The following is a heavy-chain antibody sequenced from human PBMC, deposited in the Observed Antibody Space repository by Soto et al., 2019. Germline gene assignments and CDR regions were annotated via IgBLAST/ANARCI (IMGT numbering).Heavy chain of an antibody. V-gene: IGHV1-58*01. Sequence: SVTLSCQASGFTFTSSAVQWVRQARGQGLEWIGWIVVGSGNTNYAQKFQERVTITRDTSTSTVYMDLSSLRSEDTAVYYCARDNGALWGQGTLVTVSS. CDR2: IVVGSGNT. CDR1: GFTFTSSA. CDR3: ARDNGAL. D-gene: IGHD2-8*01. J-gene: IGHJ4*02.